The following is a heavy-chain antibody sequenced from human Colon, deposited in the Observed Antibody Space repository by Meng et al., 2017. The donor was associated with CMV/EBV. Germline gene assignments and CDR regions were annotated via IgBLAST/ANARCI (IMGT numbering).Heavy chain of an antibody. CDR2: INQDGNEI. D-gene: IGHD5-18*01. CDR1: GFTFTTYW. V-gene: IGHV3-7*01. J-gene: IGHJ6*02. Sequence: GGSLRLSCAASGFTFTTYWMAWVRQAPGKGLEWVANINQDGNEIYYVDSVKGRFTVSRDNANNSLYLEMNSLRAEDTAVYYCARISKYSYGVYGMDVWGQGTTVTVSS. CDR3: ARISKYSYGVYGMDV.